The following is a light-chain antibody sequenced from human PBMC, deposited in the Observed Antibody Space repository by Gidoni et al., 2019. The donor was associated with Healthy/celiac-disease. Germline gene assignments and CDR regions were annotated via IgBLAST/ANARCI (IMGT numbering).Light chain of an antibody. CDR1: QSVSSY. V-gene: IGKV3-11*01. Sequence: IVLPQSPATLSLSPGERATLSCRASQSVSSYLAWYQQKPGQAPRLLIYDASNRANGIPARCRGRGSGTEFTLTISSLEPEDFAVYYCQQRSNWPPLTFXGXTKVEIK. CDR3: QQRSNWPPLT. J-gene: IGKJ4*01. CDR2: DAS.